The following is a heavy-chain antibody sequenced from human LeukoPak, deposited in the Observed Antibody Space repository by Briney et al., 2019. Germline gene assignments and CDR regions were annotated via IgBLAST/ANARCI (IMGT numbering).Heavy chain of an antibody. CDR3: ARGPRYNGDYVRGNTIDY. D-gene: IGHD4-17*01. V-gene: IGHV1-8*02. CDR2: MNPNSGNT. J-gene: IGHJ4*02. Sequence: ASLKVSCKASGYTFTGYYIHWVRQVPGQGLEWMGWMNPNSGNTGYAQKFQGRVTMTRNTSISTAYMELSSLRSEDTAVYYCARGPRYNGDYVRGNTIDYWGQGTLVTVSS. CDR1: GYTFTGYY.